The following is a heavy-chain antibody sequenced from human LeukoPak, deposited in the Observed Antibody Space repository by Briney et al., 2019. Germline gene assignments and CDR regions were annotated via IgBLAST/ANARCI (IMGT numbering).Heavy chain of an antibody. D-gene: IGHD2-21*02. Sequence: SETLSLTCTVSGGSVSSGSYYWSWIRQPPGKGLEWIGYIYYSGSTNYNPALKSRVTISVDTSKNQFSLKLSSVTAADTAAYYCARAPTADGGLFDYWGQGTLVTVSS. V-gene: IGHV4-61*01. CDR3: ARAPTADGGLFDY. CDR2: IYYSGST. CDR1: GGSVSSGSYY. J-gene: IGHJ4*02.